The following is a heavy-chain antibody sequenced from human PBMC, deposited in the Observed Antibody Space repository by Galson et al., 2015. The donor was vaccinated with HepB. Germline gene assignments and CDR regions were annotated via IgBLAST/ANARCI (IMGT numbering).Heavy chain of an antibody. Sequence: SLRLSCAASGFTFSSYDMHWVRQATGKGLEWVSAIGTAGDTYYPGSVKGRFTISRENAKNSLYLQMNSLRAEDTAVYYCARDPIAYVVPAANTPYNWFDPWGQGTLVTVSS. J-gene: IGHJ5*02. CDR3: ARDPIAYVVPAANTPYNWFDP. V-gene: IGHV3-13*01. CDR1: GFTFSSYD. D-gene: IGHD2-2*01. CDR2: IGTAGDT.